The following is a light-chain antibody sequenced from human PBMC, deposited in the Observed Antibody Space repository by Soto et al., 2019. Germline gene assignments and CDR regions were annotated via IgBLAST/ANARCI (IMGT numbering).Light chain of an antibody. J-gene: IGLJ3*02. CDR3: SSYTSSSTEV. V-gene: IGLV2-14*01. CDR2: DVT. Sequence: QSALTQPASVSGSPGQSSTISCTGTSSDVGGYNYVSWYQQHPGKAPKLMIYDVTTRPSGVSNRFSGSKSDNTASLTISGLQAEDEADYYCSSYTSSSTEVFGGGTKVTVL. CDR1: SSDVGGYNY.